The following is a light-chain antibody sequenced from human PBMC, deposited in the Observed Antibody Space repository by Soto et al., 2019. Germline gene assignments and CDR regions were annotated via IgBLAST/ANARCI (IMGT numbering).Light chain of an antibody. V-gene: IGKV1-39*01. CDR1: QTMTTN. J-gene: IGKJ1*01. Sequence: DIQMTQSPSSLSASVGDRVTITCRASQTMTTNLNWYQQKPAKAPKVLIYATSTVQSGVPSRFSGSGSGTEFTVTISSLQPEEFATYDGQQSTSLPWTFGQGTKVEI. CDR3: QQSTSLPWT. CDR2: ATS.